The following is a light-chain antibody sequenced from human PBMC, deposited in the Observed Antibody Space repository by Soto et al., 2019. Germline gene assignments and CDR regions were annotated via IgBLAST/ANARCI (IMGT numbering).Light chain of an antibody. J-gene: IGKJ1*01. CDR2: WAS. CDR1: QSVLYSSNDKNF. V-gene: IGKV4-1*01. CDR3: HQYYSTPWT. Sequence: DILMTQSPDSLAVSLGERATINCKSSQSVLYSSNDKNFLTWYQQKPGQPPKLLIYWASTRESGVPDRFSGSGSGTDFTLTISSLQAEDVAVYYCHQYYSTPWTFGQGTKVEIK.